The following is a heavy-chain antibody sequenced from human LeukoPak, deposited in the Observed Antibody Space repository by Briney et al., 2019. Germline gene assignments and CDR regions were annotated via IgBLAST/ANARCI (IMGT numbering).Heavy chain of an antibody. V-gene: IGHV4-61*02. J-gene: IGHJ5*02. D-gene: IGHD1-26*01. CDR2: IYTSGST. CDR3: ARVSGSFTDNWFDP. Sequence: SETLSLTCTVSGGSISSGSYYWSWIRQPAGKGLEWIGRIYTSGSTNYNPSLKSRVTISVDTSKNQFSLKLSSVTAADTAVYYCARVSGSFTDNWFDPWGQGTLVTVSS. CDR1: GGSISSGSYY.